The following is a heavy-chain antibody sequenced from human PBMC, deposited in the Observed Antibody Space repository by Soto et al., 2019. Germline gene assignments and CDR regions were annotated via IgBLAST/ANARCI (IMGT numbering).Heavy chain of an antibody. V-gene: IGHV1-69*12. CDR2: IIPIFGTA. CDR1: GGTFSSYA. D-gene: IGHD5-12*01. CDR3: ARATQGRMATIRNHYYYGMDV. Sequence: QVQLVQSGAEVKKPGSSVKVSCKASGGTFSSYAISWVRQAPGQGLEWMGGIIPIFGTANYAQKFQGRVTLTADESTSTAYMELSSLRSEDTAVYYCARATQGRMATIRNHYYYGMDVWGQGTTVTVSS. J-gene: IGHJ6*02.